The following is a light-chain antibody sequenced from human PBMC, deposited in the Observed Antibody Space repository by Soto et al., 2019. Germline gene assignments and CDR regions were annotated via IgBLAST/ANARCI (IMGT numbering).Light chain of an antibody. Sequence: EIVLTQSPGTLSLSPGERATLSCRASQTVRTNYLAWFQHKPGQAPRLLIYGASCRATGIPDRFSGSGSGTDFTLTINRLEPEDFAVYFCQQYSDSPLTFGGGTKVEIK. V-gene: IGKV3-20*01. J-gene: IGKJ4*01. CDR2: GAS. CDR3: QQYSDSPLT. CDR1: QTVRTNY.